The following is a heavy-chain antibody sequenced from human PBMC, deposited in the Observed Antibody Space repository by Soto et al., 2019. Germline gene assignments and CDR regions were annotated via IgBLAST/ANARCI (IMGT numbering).Heavy chain of an antibody. CDR3: AKVQIRYCSGGSCPFDY. D-gene: IGHD2-15*01. J-gene: IGHJ4*02. CDR1: GFTFDDYA. Sequence: EVQLVESGGGLVQPGRSLRLSCAASGFTFDDYAMHWVRQAPGKGLEWASGISWNSGSIGYADSVKGRFTISRDNAKNSLYLQMNSLRAEDTALYYCAKVQIRYCSGGSCPFDYWGQGTLVTVSS. V-gene: IGHV3-9*01. CDR2: ISWNSGSI.